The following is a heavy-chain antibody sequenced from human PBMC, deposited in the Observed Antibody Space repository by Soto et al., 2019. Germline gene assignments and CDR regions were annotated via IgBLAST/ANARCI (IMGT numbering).Heavy chain of an antibody. CDR3: AKGCGRSLATCFDY. V-gene: IGHV3-30*18. CDR2: ISYDGSNK. J-gene: IGHJ4*02. CDR1: RFTFSSYG. Sequence: PGGSLRLSCAASRFTFSSYGMHWVRQAPGKGLEWVAVISYDGSNKYYADSVRGRFTISRNNSKNTLNLQMNSLIAEDTAVYYCAKGCGRSLATCFDYWGQGTLVTVSS.